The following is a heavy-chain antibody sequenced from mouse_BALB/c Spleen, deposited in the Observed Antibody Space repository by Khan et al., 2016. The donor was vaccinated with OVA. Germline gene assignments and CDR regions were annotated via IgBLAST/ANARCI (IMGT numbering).Heavy chain of an antibody. J-gene: IGHJ2*01. V-gene: IGHV5-17*02. CDR2: ISSGSSSI. CDR1: GFTFSRFG. CDR3: ARDSNFDY. Sequence: EVELVESGGGLVQPGGSRKLSCVASGFTFSRFGMHWVRQAPEKGLEWVAYISSGSSSIYYADTVKGRFTISRDNPKNILFLQMTSLRSEDTAMYYCARDSNFDYWGQGTTLTVSS.